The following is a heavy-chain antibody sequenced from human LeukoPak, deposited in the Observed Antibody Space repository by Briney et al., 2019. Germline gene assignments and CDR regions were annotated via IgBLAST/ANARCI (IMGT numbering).Heavy chain of an antibody. Sequence: ASVKVSCKASGYTFTSYYMHWVRQAPGQGLEWMGIINPSGGSTSYAQKFQGRVTMTRDMSTSTVYMELSSLRSDDTAVYYCARDLYYGSGSYYKSYWGQGTLVTVSS. J-gene: IGHJ4*02. CDR1: GYTFTSYY. V-gene: IGHV1-46*01. CDR2: INPSGGST. CDR3: ARDLYYGSGSYYKSY. D-gene: IGHD3-10*01.